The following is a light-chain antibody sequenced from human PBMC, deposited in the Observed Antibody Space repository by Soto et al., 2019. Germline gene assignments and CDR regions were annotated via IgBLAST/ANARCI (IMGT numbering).Light chain of an antibody. V-gene: IGLV2-14*01. J-gene: IGLJ3*02. CDR3: SSYTISRIRV. CDR2: DVN. CDR1: SSDIGAYNY. Sequence: QSALTQPASVSGSPGQSITISCTGSSSDIGAYNYVSWYQQHPGKAPKLMIYDVNNRPSGVSYRFSGPKSGSTASLTISGLQAEDEADYYCSSYTISRIRVFGGGTQLTVL.